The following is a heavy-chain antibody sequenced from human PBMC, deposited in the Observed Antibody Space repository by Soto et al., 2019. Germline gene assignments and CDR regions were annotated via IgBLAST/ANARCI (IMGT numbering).Heavy chain of an antibody. CDR3: SRDIARSNDP. CDR1: GYIFTRYY. J-gene: IGHJ5*02. Sequence: ASVKVSCKASGYIFTRYYIHWVRQAPGQGLEWMGIINPSDGSTNYAQTFQGRVTMTMDTSTGTVYMELSSLRSEDTAVYYCSRDIARSNDPWGQGTLVTVSS. CDR2: INPSDGST. V-gene: IGHV1-46*01. D-gene: IGHD2-2*01.